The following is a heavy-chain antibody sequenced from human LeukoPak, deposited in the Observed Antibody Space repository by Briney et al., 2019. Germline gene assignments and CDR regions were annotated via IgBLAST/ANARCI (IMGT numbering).Heavy chain of an antibody. D-gene: IGHD6-19*01. J-gene: IGHJ6*02. CDR1: GGSISSGDYY. CDR2: IYYSGST. CDR3: ARGGSSEDYGMDV. V-gene: IGHV4-31*03. Sequence: PSETLSLTCTVSGGSISSGDYYWSWIRQHPGKGLEWIGYIYYSGSTYYNPSLKSRVTISLDTSKNQFSLNLSSVTAADTAVYYCARGGSSEDYGMDVWGQGTTVTVSS.